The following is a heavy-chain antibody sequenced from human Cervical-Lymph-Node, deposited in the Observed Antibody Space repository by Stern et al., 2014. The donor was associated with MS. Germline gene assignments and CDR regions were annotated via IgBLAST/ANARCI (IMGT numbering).Heavy chain of an antibody. CDR1: SYSISSGYY. D-gene: IGHD6-13*01. CDR2: IYHSGST. J-gene: IGHJ5*02. Sequence: VQLEESGPGLVKPSETLSLTCTVSSYSISSGYYWGWIRQPPGKGLEWIGTIYHSGSTYYNPSLKSRVTISVDMSKNQFPLQLISVPAADTAMYYCAREEQQLVHGNWFDPWGQGTLVTVSS. CDR3: AREEQQLVHGNWFDP. V-gene: IGHV4-38-2*02.